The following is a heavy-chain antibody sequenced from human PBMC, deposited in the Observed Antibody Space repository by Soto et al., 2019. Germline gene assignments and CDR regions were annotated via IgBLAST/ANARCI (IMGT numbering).Heavy chain of an antibody. V-gene: IGHV3-48*01. Sequence: GGSLRLSCAASGFTFSSYSMNWVRQAPGKGLEWVSYISSGSSTIYYADSVKGRFTISRDNAKNSLYLQMNSLRAEDTAVYYCAREGGSIAAAGTEDYYYYYMDGWGKGTTVTVAS. CDR3: AREGGSIAAAGTEDYYYYYMDG. CDR2: ISSGSSTI. J-gene: IGHJ6*03. D-gene: IGHD6-13*01. CDR1: GFTFSSYS.